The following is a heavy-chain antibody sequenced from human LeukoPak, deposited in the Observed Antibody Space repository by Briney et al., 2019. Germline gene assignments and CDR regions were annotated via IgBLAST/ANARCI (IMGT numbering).Heavy chain of an antibody. D-gene: IGHD6-13*01. CDR1: GFTFSNAW. V-gene: IGHV4-34*01. Sequence: TGGSLRLSRAASGFTFSNAWMSWVRQAPGKGLEWIGEINHSGSTNYNPSLKSRVTISVDTSKNQFSLKLSSVTAADTAVYYCARGLWYGIGFKYNWFDPWGQGTLVTVSS. CDR2: INHSGST. CDR3: ARGLWYGIGFKYNWFDP. J-gene: IGHJ5*02.